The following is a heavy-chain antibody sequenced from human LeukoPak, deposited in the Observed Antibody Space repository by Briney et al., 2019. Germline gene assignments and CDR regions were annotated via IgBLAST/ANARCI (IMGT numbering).Heavy chain of an antibody. J-gene: IGHJ4*02. V-gene: IGHV4-59*08. CDR3: ARRGYASSWSFDY. Sequence: SETLSLTCTVSGGSISSYYWSWIRQPPGKGLEWIGCIYYSGSTNYNPSLKSRVTISVDTSKNQFSLKLSSVTAADTAVYYCARRGYASSWSFDYWGQGTLVTVSS. CDR2: IYYSGST. D-gene: IGHD6-13*01. CDR1: GGSISSYY.